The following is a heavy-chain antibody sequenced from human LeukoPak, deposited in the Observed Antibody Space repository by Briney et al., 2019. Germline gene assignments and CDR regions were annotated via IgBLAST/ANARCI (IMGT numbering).Heavy chain of an antibody. J-gene: IGHJ4*02. Sequence: SETLSLTCAVYGGSFSGYYWSWIRQPPGKGLEWIEEINHSGSTNYNPSLKSRVTISVDTSKNQFSLKLSSVTAADTAVYYCARHVSSTAAAFDYWGQGTLVTVSS. V-gene: IGHV4-34*01. CDR1: GGSFSGYY. CDR3: ARHVSSTAAAFDY. D-gene: IGHD2-2*01. CDR2: INHSGST.